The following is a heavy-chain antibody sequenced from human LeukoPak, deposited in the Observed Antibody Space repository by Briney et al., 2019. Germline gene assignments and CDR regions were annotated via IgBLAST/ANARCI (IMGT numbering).Heavy chain of an antibody. CDR2: ISVSSRNVI. V-gene: IGHV3-48*01. J-gene: IGHJ4*02. CDR1: GFTFSSYS. CDR3: AKFEGATIPGWFNDY. Sequence: GGSLRLSCAASGFTFSSYSMNWVRQAPRKGLEWLFYISVSSRNVIDYADSVKGRFTISRDNSKNTLYLQMNSLRTEDTAVYFCAKFEGATIPGWFNDYWGQGILVTVSS. D-gene: IGHD6-19*01.